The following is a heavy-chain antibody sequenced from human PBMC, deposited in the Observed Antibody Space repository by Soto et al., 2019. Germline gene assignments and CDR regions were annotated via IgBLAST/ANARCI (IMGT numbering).Heavy chain of an antibody. CDR3: ARAGYSSSNGMDV. D-gene: IGHD6-13*01. Sequence: PSDTLSLTCAVYGGSFSGYYWSWIRQPPGKGLEWIGEINHSGSTNYNPSLKSRVTISVDTSKNQFSLKLSSVTAADTAVYYCARAGYSSSNGMDVWGQGTTVTVSS. J-gene: IGHJ6*02. CDR1: GGSFSGYY. V-gene: IGHV4-34*01. CDR2: INHSGST.